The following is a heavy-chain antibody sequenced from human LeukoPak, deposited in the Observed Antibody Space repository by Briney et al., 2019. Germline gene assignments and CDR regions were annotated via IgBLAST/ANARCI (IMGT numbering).Heavy chain of an antibody. V-gene: IGHV1-69*05. D-gene: IGHD2-15*01. CDR2: ISPLLGTT. CDR3: ARDRCIGDYCYHDH. CDR1: GGTFTNDP. Sequence: SVKVSCKVSGGTFTNDPISWLRQAPGQRLEWMGNISPLLGTTGYAQEFQGRVTITTVKSTTTIYMDLYSLTSDDTAMYYCARDRCIGDYCYHDHRGQGTLVTVSS. J-gene: IGHJ4*02.